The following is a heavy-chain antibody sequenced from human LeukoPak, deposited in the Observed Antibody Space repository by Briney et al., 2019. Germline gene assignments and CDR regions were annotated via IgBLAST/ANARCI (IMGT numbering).Heavy chain of an antibody. CDR3: ARARPSPDYGDYFDY. CDR1: GGSISSGGYY. CDR2: IYYSGST. D-gene: IGHD4-17*01. J-gene: IGHJ4*02. V-gene: IGHV4-31*02. Sequence: PSQTLSLTCTVPGGSISSGGYYWSWIRQHPGKGLEWIGYIYYSGSTYYNPSLKSRVTISVDTSKNQFSLKLSSVTAADTAVYYCARARPSPDYGDYFDYWGQGTLVTVSS.